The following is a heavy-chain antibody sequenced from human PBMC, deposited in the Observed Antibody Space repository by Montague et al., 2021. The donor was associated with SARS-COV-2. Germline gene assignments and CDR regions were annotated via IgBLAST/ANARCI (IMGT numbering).Heavy chain of an antibody. CDR3: ARSLDPSGTYYLPY. J-gene: IGHJ4*02. CDR1: GGSIGSYY. Sequence: SETLSLTCSVSGGSIGSYYWSWLRQPPGKGLEWIGHIYYSGSSNYSPSFKSRVTISIDTPKNQFSLKLSSVTAADTAVYYCARSLDPSGTYYLPYWGQGTLVTVSS. CDR2: IYYSGSS. D-gene: IGHD3-10*01. V-gene: IGHV4-59*01.